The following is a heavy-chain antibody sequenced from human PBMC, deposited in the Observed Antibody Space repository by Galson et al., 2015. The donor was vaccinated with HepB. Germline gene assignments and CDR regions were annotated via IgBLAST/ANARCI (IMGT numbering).Heavy chain of an antibody. CDR2: INPSGGSS. Sequence: SVKVSCKASGYTFTTYYLHWVRQAPGQGLEWMGIINPSGGSSSYAQKFQGRVTMTRDTSTSTVYMELSSLKSEDTAVYYCASPYTSSWESPGFRYYYGLDVWGQGTTVTVSS. V-gene: IGHV1-46*01. CDR3: ASPYTSSWESPGFRYYYGLDV. D-gene: IGHD6-13*01. CDR1: GYTFTTYY. J-gene: IGHJ6*02.